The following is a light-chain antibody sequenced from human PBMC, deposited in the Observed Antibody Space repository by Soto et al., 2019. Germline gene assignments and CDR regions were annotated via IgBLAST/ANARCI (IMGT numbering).Light chain of an antibody. J-gene: IGKJ4*02. Sequence: EIELTQSPSTLSASTGERASLFCRASESLRKHLNWYQQKPGQAPRLLIDAASKWQSGIPARFSGTGSGTDFTLTISSLQPEDLATYFCQQSSTSPLTFGGGTKVDIK. CDR2: AAS. CDR3: QQSSTSPLT. V-gene: IGKV1-39*01. CDR1: ESLRKH.